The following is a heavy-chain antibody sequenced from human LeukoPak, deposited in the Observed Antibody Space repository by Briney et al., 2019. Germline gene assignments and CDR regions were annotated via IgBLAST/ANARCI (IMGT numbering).Heavy chain of an antibody. CDR2: IYHSGST. J-gene: IGHJ3*02. D-gene: IGHD3-22*01. CDR3: ARDPDYYDSSGYYQGAFDI. V-gene: IGHV4-38-2*02. CDR1: GFTFSNYA. Sequence: GSLRLSCVASGFTFSNYAMSWVRQPPGKGLEWIGSIYHSGSTYYNPSLKSRVTISVDTSKNQFSLKLSSVTAADTAVYYCARDPDYYDSSGYYQGAFDIWGQGTMVTVSS.